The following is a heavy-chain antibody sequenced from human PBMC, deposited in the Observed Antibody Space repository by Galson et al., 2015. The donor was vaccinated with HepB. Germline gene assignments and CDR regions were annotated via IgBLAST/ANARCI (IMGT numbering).Heavy chain of an antibody. CDR1: GYTFTRYD. D-gene: IGHD5-12*01. Sequence: SVKVSCKASGYTFTRYDITWVRQAPGQGLEWMGWVSAYNANTNTARELQGRVTLTTDTSTSTAYMELRSLRSDDTAVYYCARDVAFLGEATQRLNYWGQGALVSVSS. J-gene: IGHJ4*02. CDR3: ARDVAFLGEATQRLNY. V-gene: IGHV1-18*04. CDR2: VSAYNANT.